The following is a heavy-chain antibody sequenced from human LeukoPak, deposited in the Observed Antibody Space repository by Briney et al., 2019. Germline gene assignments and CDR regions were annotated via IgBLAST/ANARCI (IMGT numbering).Heavy chain of an antibody. Sequence: GSLRLSCAASGFTFSAYWMTWVRQAPGKGLEWVSYISSSGSTIYYADSVKGRFTISRDNAKNSLYLQMNSLRAEDTAVYYCARANDNYYYYYMDVWGKGTTVTISS. D-gene: IGHD3-9*01. J-gene: IGHJ6*03. V-gene: IGHV3-48*04. CDR1: GFTFSAYW. CDR3: ARANDNYYYYYMDV. CDR2: ISSSGSTI.